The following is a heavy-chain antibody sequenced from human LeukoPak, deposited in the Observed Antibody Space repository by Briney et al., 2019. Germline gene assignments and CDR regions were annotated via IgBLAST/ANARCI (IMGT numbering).Heavy chain of an antibody. D-gene: IGHD1-26*01. J-gene: IGHJ6*02. CDR1: GGSISSYY. CDR2: IYTSGST. V-gene: IGHV4-4*07. Sequence: SETLSLTCTVSGGSISSYYWSWTRQPAGKGLEWTGRIYTSGSTNYNPSLKSRVTMSVDTSKNQFSLKLSSVTAADTAVYYCARLIVGATRYYYGMDVWGQGTTVTVSS. CDR3: ARLIVGATRYYYGMDV.